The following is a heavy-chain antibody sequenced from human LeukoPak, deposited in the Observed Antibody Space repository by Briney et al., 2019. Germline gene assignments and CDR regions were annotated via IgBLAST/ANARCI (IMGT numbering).Heavy chain of an antibody. D-gene: IGHD2-15*01. Sequence: GGSLRLSCAASGFTVSSNYMSWVRQAPGKGLEWVSVIYSGGSTYYADSVKGRFTISRDNSKNTLYLQMNSLRAEDTAVYYCARRRSCGSGPDAFDIWGQGTMVTVSS. CDR1: GFTVSSNY. V-gene: IGHV3-66*04. J-gene: IGHJ3*02. CDR2: IYSGGST. CDR3: ARRRSCGSGPDAFDI.